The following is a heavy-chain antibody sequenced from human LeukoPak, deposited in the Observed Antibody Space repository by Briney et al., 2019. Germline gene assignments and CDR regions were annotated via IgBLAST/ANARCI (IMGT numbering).Heavy chain of an antibody. CDR2: INPNSGGT. D-gene: IGHD5-18*01. J-gene: IGHJ4*02. CDR1: GYTFTGYY. Sequence: ASVKVSCKASGYTFTGYYMHWVRQAPGQGLEWMGWINPNSGGTNYAQKFQGRVTMTRDTSISTAYMELSRLRSDDTAVYYCARGQRGYSYGNYFGYWGQETLVTVSS. V-gene: IGHV1-2*02. CDR3: ARGQRGYSYGNYFGY.